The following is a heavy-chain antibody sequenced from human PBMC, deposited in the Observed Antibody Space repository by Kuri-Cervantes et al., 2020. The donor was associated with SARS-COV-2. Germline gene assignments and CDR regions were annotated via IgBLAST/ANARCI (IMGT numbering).Heavy chain of an antibody. CDR2: IRSSSSII. CDR3: TRVDPRTDAYNHYYYGMDV. D-gene: IGHD5-24*01. CDR1: GFTFSSYD. V-gene: IGHV3-48*01. J-gene: IGHJ6*02. Sequence: GGSLRLSCAASGFTFSSYDMNWVRQAPGKGLEWVSYIRSSSSIIYYADSVKGRFTVSRDNVKNSLYLQTNSLRAEDTAVYFCTRVDPRTDAYNHYYYGMDVWGQGTTVTVSS.